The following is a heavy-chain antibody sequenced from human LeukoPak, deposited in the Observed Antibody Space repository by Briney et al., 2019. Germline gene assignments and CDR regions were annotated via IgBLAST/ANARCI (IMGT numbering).Heavy chain of an antibody. CDR3: ARGRVTINWFDP. V-gene: IGHV4-61*02. J-gene: IGHJ5*02. Sequence: SETLSLTCTVSGGSISSSSYYWSWIRQPAGKGLEWIGRIYTSGSTNYNPSLKSRVTISVDTSKNQFSLKLSSVTAADTAVYYCARGRVTINWFDPWGQGTLVTVSS. CDR1: GGSISSSSYY. D-gene: IGHD2-21*02. CDR2: IYTSGST.